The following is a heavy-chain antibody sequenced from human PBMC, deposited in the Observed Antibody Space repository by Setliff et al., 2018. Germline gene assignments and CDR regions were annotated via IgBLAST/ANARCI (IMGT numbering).Heavy chain of an antibody. V-gene: IGHV3-23*01. Sequence: GGSLRLSCAASGFTFSTYAMGWVRQSPGKGLEWVSGIIDGGDNRYYADSVKGWVTMARDTSISTAYMELSRLRSDDTAVYYCARDSGYYYDSSGRNWFDPWGQGTLVTVSS. D-gene: IGHD3-22*01. CDR3: ARDSGYYYDSSGRNWFDP. CDR2: IIDGGDNR. CDR1: GFTFSTYA. J-gene: IGHJ5*02.